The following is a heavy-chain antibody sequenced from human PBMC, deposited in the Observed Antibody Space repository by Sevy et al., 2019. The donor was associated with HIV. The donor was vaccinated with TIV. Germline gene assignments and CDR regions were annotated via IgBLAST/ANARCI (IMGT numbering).Heavy chain of an antibody. J-gene: IGHJ5*02. Sequence: GGSLRLSCAASGFAFSNYYAMHWVRQAPGKGLEWVATVSSDGTTRSYVDSIKGRFSLSRDNSKNTLYLQMNNLTPEDTAVYYCAKEGYYYDSRSSDWFDPWGPGALVTVSS. CDR2: VSSDGTTR. CDR1: GFAFSNYYA. V-gene: IGHV3-30*18. D-gene: IGHD3-22*01. CDR3: AKEGYYYDSRSSDWFDP.